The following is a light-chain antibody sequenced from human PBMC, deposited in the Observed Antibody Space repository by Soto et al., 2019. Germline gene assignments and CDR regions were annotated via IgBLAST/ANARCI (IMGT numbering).Light chain of an antibody. J-gene: IGKJ2*01. CDR2: GAS. CDR3: QQYNQWPLYT. Sequence: EIVMKQSPATLSVSPGEGATLSCRASQSVSGNLAWYQQKPGQAPRLLIYGASTRATGIPARFSCGGSGTDFTLTISSLQSEDFAIYYCQQYNQWPLYTFGQGTKLEI. V-gene: IGKV3-15*01. CDR1: QSVSGN.